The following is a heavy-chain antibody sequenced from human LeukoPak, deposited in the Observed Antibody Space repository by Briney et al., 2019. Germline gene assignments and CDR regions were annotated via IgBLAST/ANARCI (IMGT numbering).Heavy chain of an antibody. Sequence: GASVKVSCKASGYTFTGYYMHWVRQAPGQGLEWMGWINPNSGGTSYAQKFQGRVTMTRDTSTSTVYMELSSLRSEDTAVYYCARAGVVPAASDAFDIWGQGTMVTVSS. CDR3: ARAGVVPAASDAFDI. V-gene: IGHV1-2*02. CDR2: INPNSGGT. CDR1: GYTFTGYY. D-gene: IGHD2-2*01. J-gene: IGHJ3*02.